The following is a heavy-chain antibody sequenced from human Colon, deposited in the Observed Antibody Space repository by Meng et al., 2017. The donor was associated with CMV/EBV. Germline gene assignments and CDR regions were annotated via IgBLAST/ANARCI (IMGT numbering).Heavy chain of an antibody. Sequence: TSGFTFTDYYMSWIRQDPGKGLEWIAYVSNSGNTIYSADSVKGRFTISRDNAKKSLSMQMNSLRAEDTAIYYCVRTYDSSGHFAFDFWGQGTLVTVSS. V-gene: IGHV3-11*01. CDR1: GFTFTDYY. J-gene: IGHJ4*02. CDR3: VRTYDSSGHFAFDF. CDR2: VSNSGNTI. D-gene: IGHD3-22*01.